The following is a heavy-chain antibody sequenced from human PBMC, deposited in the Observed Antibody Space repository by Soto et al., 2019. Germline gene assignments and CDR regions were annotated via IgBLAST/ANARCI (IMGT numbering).Heavy chain of an antibody. CDR1: GYTFTDYD. V-gene: IGHV1-8*01. CDR2: MNPNSGET. D-gene: IGHD2-15*01. CDR3: ARVAVAARPRWYNWFDP. Sequence: QEQLVQSGAKVKKPGASVKVSYKTSGYTFTDYDINWVRQATGQGLEWIGWMNPNSGETGYAQKFQGRVTMTRSTSLSTAYLELSSLRSEDTAVYYCARVAVAARPRWYNWFDPWGQGTLVTVSS. J-gene: IGHJ5*02.